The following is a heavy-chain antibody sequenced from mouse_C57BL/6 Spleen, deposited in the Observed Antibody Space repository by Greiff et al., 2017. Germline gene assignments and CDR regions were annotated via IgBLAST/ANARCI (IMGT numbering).Heavy chain of an antibody. Sequence: EVKLVESGGGLVQPGGSMKLSCVASGFTFSNYWMNWVRQSPEKGLEWVAQIRLKSDNYATHYAESVKWRFTISRDDSKSSVYLQMNNLRAEDTGIYYCTRDGYFDYWGQGTTLTVSS. CDR2: IRLKSDNYAT. CDR1: GFTFSNYW. J-gene: IGHJ2*01. V-gene: IGHV6-3*01. D-gene: IGHD2-3*01. CDR3: TRDGYFDY.